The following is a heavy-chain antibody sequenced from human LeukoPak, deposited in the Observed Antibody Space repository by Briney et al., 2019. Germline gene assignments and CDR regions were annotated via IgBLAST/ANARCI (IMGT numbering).Heavy chain of an antibody. CDR1: GYSFPSYW. CDR2: IFPYDSDT. CDR3: ARTAVTGTFWFDP. D-gene: IGHD6-19*01. J-gene: IGHJ5*02. Sequence: GESLKISCKGSGYSFPSYWIAWVRQMPGKGLEWMGIIFPYDSDTRYSPSFQGQVTISADTSISTAYLQWNSLQASDTAMYYCARTAVTGTFWFDPWGQGTLVTVSS. V-gene: IGHV5-51*01.